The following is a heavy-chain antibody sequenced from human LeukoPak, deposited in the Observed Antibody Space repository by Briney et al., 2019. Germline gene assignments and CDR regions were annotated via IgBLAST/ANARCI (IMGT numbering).Heavy chain of an antibody. V-gene: IGHV3-53*01. CDR2: IYSGGST. CDR3: ARGRGYSYGVPFDY. Sequence: PGRSLRLSCTASGFTFGDYAMSWFRQAPGKGLEWVSVIYSGGSTYYADSVKGRFTISRDNSKNTLYLQMNSLRAEDMAVYYCARGRGYSYGVPFDYWGQGTLVTVSS. D-gene: IGHD5-18*01. J-gene: IGHJ4*02. CDR1: GFTFGDYA.